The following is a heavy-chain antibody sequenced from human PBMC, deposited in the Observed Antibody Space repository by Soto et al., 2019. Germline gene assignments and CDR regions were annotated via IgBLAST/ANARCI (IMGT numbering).Heavy chain of an antibody. D-gene: IGHD6-19*01. J-gene: IGHJ5*02. CDR1: GGTFSTHV. CDR2: IVPKFGTT. Sequence: SVKVSCKTSGGTFSTHVIGWVRQAPGQGLEWMGGIVPKFGTTNYAHKFKGRVKITADESTSTAYMEVSSLTSEDAAVYYCVRGGSDNSGWYIWFDPWGQGTLVTVSS. CDR3: VRGGSDNSGWYIWFDP. V-gene: IGHV1-69*13.